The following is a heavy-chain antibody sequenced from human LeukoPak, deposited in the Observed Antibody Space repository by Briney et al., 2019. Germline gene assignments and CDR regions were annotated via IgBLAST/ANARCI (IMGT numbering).Heavy chain of an antibody. CDR2: ISSSGNTI. J-gene: IGHJ4*02. Sequence: PGGSLRLSCAASGFTFSDYYMSWIRQAPGKGLEWVSYISSSGNTIYYADSVKGRFTISRDNAKNSLYLQMNSLGAEDTAVYYCASDSGFGLFDYWGQGTLVTVSS. D-gene: IGHD5-12*01. V-gene: IGHV3-11*04. CDR3: ASDSGFGLFDY. CDR1: GFTFSDYY.